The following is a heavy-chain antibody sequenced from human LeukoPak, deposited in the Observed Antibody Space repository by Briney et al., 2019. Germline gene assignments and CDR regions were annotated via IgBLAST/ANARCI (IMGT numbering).Heavy chain of an antibody. J-gene: IGHJ4*02. CDR2: IYRAGDT. V-gene: IGHV3-13*01. D-gene: IGHD3-16*02. CDR3: ASLYLGELSLYQAHFDY. CDR1: GFTLSTYD. Sequence: GGSLRLSCAASGFTLSTYDMHWVRQPTGEGLEWVSIIYRAGDTYYPGSVKGRFTISRDNAKNSLYLQMNSLRAEDTAVYYCASLYLGELSLYQAHFDYWGQGTLVTVSS.